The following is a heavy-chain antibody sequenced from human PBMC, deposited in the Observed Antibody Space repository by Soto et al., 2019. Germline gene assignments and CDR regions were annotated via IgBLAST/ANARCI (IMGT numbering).Heavy chain of an antibody. CDR2: ISYDGSNK. V-gene: IGHV3-30*18. CDR3: AKDIGRFLEWYYYGMDV. CDR1: GFTFSSYG. J-gene: IGHJ6*02. D-gene: IGHD3-3*01. Sequence: PGGSLRLSCAASGFTFSSYGMDWVRQAPGKGLEWVAVISYDGSNKYYADSVKGRFTISRDNSKNTLYLQMNSLRAEDTAVYYCAKDIGRFLEWYYYGMDVWGQGTTVTVSS.